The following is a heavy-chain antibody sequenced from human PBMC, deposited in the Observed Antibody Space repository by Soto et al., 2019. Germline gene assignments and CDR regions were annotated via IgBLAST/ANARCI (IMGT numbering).Heavy chain of an antibody. D-gene: IGHD3-22*01. CDR1: GGSISSSNW. CDR3: ARVSADYYDSSGYYGH. V-gene: IGHV4-4*02. CDR2: IYHSGST. Sequence: SETLSLTCAVSGGSISSSNWWSWVRQPPGKGLEWIGEIYHSGSTNYNPSLKSRVTISVGKSKNQFSLKLSSVAAADTAVYYCARVSADYYDSSGYYGHWGQGTLVTVSS. J-gene: IGHJ4*02.